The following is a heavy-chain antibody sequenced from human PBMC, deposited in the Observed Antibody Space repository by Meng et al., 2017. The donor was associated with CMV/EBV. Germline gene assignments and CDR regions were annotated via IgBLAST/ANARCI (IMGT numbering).Heavy chain of an antibody. CDR3: AKDLYYSFDY. J-gene: IGHJ4*02. D-gene: IGHD2-8*01. CDR2: IAHDGSAK. V-gene: IGHV3-30*02. Sequence: VESGGGLVKPGGSLRLSCAASGFTFSSSAMHWVRQPPGKGLEWVSFIAHDGSAKTYTDSVKGRFTISRDDSENTVYLEMNSLRVEDTAVYYCAKDLYYSFDYWGQGTLVTVSS. CDR1: GFTFSSSA.